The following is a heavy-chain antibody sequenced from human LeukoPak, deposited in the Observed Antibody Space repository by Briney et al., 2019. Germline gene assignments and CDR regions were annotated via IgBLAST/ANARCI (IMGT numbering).Heavy chain of an antibody. V-gene: IGHV4-39*07. J-gene: IGHJ2*01. CDR2: ISYSGSA. CDR1: GGSISSSYSY. D-gene: IGHD2-21*02. Sequence: PSETLSLTCTVSGGSISSSYSYWGWIRQPPGKGLEWIGSISYSGSADYNPSLQSRVTISVDTSKNQFSLKLSSVTAADTAVYYCARVQVGAPGYCGGDCYHYWYFDLWGRGTLVTVSS. CDR3: ARVQVGAPGYCGGDCYHYWYFDL.